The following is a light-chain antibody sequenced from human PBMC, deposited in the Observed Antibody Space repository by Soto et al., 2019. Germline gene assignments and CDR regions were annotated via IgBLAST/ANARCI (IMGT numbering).Light chain of an antibody. Sequence: QSVLTQPASVTGSPGQSITISCTGSSSDVGTYNYVSWYQHHPGKAPKLMIYEVTNRPSGVSIRFSGSKSGTTASLTISGLQAEDEADYYCLSFTSSFTYIFGTGTKVTVL. V-gene: IGLV2-14*01. J-gene: IGLJ1*01. CDR1: SSDVGTYNY. CDR3: LSFTSSFTYI. CDR2: EVT.